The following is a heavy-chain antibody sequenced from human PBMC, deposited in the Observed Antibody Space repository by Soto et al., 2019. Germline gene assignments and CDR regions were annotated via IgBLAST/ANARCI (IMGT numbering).Heavy chain of an antibody. V-gene: IGHV1-18*01. D-gene: IGHD3-10*01. J-gene: IGHJ2*01. CDR3: ARDYGSSNWFYWYFYL. CDR2: ISASNGDT. Sequence: ASVKVSCKASGYTFRNYGINWLRQAPGQGPEWMGWISASNGDTKYAEKLQDRITMTTDTSTSTVYMELRSLRSDDTAVYHCARDYGSSNWFYWYFYLWGRG. CDR1: GYTFRNYG.